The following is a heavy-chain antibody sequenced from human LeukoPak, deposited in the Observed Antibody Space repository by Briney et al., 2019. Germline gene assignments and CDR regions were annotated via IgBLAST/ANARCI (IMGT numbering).Heavy chain of an antibody. D-gene: IGHD3-10*01. J-gene: IGHJ5*02. V-gene: IGHV4-34*01. CDR1: GGSFSGYY. CDR2: INHSGST. Sequence: SETLSLTCAVYGGSFSGYYWSWIRQPPGKGLEWIGEINHSGSTNYNPSLKSRVTISVDTSKNQFSLKLSSVTAADTAVYYCASDYGSGSYQSWFDPWGQGTLVTVSS. CDR3: ASDYGSGSYQSWFDP.